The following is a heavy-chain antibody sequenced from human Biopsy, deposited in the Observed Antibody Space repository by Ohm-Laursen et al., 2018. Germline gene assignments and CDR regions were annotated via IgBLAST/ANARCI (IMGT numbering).Heavy chain of an antibody. J-gene: IGHJ4*02. CDR2: INHSGST. CDR1: GGSFSGYY. Sequence: GTLSLTCTVYGGSFSGYYWSWIRQPPGKGLEWIGEINHSGSTNYNPSLKSRVTISVDTSKNQFSLKLSSVTAADTAVYYCARGRLRTVARFDYWGQGTLVTVSS. CDR3: ARGRLRTVARFDY. D-gene: IGHD6-19*01. V-gene: IGHV4-34*01.